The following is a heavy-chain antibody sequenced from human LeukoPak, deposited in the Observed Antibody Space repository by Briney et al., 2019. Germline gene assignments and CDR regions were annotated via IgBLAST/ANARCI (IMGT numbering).Heavy chain of an antibody. Sequence: GGSLRLSCAASGFTFSSYGMHWVRQAPGKGLEWVAVIWYDGSSKYYADSVKGRFTISRDNSKNTLYLQMNSLRAEDTAVYYCAREAGSTPINWFDPWGQGTLVTVSS. CDR3: AREAGSTPINWFDP. CDR2: IWYDGSSK. J-gene: IGHJ5*02. CDR1: GFTFSSYG. V-gene: IGHV3-33*01. D-gene: IGHD2-2*01.